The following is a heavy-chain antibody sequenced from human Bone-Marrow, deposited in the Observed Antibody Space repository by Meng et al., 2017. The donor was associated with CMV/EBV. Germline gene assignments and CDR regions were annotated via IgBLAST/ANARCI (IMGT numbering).Heavy chain of an antibody. V-gene: IGHV4-39*07. Sequence: GSLRLSCTVSGGSISSSSYYWGWIRQPPGKGLEWIGSIYYSGSTYYNPSLKSRVTISVDTSKNQFSLKLSSVTAADTAVYYCARDLPAATLDYWGQGTLVTVSS. CDR2: IYYSGST. J-gene: IGHJ4*02. D-gene: IGHD2-2*01. CDR3: ARDLPAATLDY. CDR1: GGSISSSSYY.